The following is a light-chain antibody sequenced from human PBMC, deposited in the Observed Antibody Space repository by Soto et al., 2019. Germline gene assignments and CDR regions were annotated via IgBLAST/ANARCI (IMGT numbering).Light chain of an antibody. V-gene: IGLV2-14*01. CDR2: DVS. CDR1: SSDVGGYNY. CDR3: SSYTSSITVV. J-gene: IGLJ2*01. Sequence: QSALTQPASVSGSPGQSITISCTGTSSDVGGYNYVSWYQQHPGKAPKLMIYDVSNRPSGVSNRFSGSKSGNTASLTISGLQAEDEAYYYCSSYTSSITVVFGGGTKLTVL.